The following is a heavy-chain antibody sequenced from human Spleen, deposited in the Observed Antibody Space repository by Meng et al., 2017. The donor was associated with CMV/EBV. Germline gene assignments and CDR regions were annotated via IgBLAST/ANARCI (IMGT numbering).Heavy chain of an antibody. V-gene: IGHV1-2*02. CDR2: INPNSGGT. CDR3: AVGGVRGVITNYYYGMDV. D-gene: IGHD3-10*01. J-gene: IGHJ6*02. Sequence: ASVKVSCKASGYSFTGYYMHWVRQAPGQGLEWMGWINPNSGGTNYAQKFQGRVTMTRDTSISTAYMELSSLRSEDTAVYYCAVGGVRGVITNYYYGMDVWGQGTTVTVSS. CDR1: GYSFTGYY.